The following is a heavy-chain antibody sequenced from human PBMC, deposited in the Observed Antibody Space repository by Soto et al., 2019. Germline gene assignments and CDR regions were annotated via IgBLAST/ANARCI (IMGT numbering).Heavy chain of an antibody. V-gene: IGHV3-7*01. Sequence: GGSLRLSCAASGFTFNSYWMTWVRQAPGKGLEWVANINTDGSQKHSVDSVKGRFTFSRDNAKNPLYLQMNSLRAEDTAVYYCARVSRRNTFDVWGQGTMVTVSS. CDR1: GFTFNSYW. J-gene: IGHJ3*01. CDR3: ARVSRRNTFDV. CDR2: INTDGSQK.